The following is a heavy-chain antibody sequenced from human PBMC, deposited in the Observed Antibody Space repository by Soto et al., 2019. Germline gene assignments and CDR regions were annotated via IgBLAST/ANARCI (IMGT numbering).Heavy chain of an antibody. V-gene: IGHV4-30-4*01. D-gene: IGHD3-10*01. Sequence: SETLSLTCTVSGGSVSIGDYYWTWIRQPPGKGLEWIGDIYYSGNTYFNSSLRGRVTISMDTSKNQFSLRLSSVTAAGTAVYYCARSPAYFSGSGSYLTSFDPWGQGTLVTVSS. CDR1: GGSVSIGDYY. CDR2: IYYSGNT. CDR3: ARSPAYFSGSGSYLTSFDP. J-gene: IGHJ5*02.